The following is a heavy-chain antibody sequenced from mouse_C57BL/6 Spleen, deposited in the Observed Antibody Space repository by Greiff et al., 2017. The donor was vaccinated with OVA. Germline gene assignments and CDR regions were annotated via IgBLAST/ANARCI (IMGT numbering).Heavy chain of an antibody. Sequence: EVKVEESGGGLVKPGGSLKLSCAASGFTFSSYAMSWVRQTPEKRLEWVATISDGGSYTYYPDNVKGRFTISRDNAKNNLYLQMSHLKSEDTAMYYCARWGDYDWEGFAYWGQGTLVTFSA. CDR3: ARWGDYDWEGFAY. CDR2: ISDGGSYT. J-gene: IGHJ3*01. CDR1: GFTFSSYA. V-gene: IGHV5-4*03. D-gene: IGHD2-4*01.